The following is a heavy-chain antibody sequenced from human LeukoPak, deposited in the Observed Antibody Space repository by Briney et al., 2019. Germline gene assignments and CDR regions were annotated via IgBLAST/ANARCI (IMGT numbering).Heavy chain of an antibody. CDR2: IYYSGST. V-gene: IGHV4-59*08. CDR3: ARSYYYGSGSYVYNWFDP. D-gene: IGHD3-10*01. Sequence: SETLSLTCTVSGGSISSYCWSWIRQPPGKGLEWIGYIYYSGSTNYNPSLKSRVTISVDTSKSQFSLKLSSVTAADTAVCYCARSYYYGSGSYVYNWFDPWGQGTLVTVSS. CDR1: GGSISSYC. J-gene: IGHJ5*02.